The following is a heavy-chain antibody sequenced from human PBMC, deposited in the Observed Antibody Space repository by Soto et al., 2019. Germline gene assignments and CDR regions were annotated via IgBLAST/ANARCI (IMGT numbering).Heavy chain of an antibody. CDR3: ARDLGRIAARHYYYYMDV. V-gene: IGHV1-46*03. Sequence: VASVKVSCKASGYTFTSYYMHWVRQAPGQGLEWMGIINPSGGSTSYAQKFQGRVTMTRDTSTSTVYMELSSLRSEDTAVYYCARDLGRIAARHYYYYMDVWGKGTTVTVSS. D-gene: IGHD6-6*01. CDR2: INPSGGST. J-gene: IGHJ6*03. CDR1: GYTFTSYY.